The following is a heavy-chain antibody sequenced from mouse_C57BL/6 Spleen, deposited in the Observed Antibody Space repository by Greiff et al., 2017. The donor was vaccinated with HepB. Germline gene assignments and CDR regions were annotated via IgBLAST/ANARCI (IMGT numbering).Heavy chain of an antibody. J-gene: IGHJ2*01. V-gene: IGHV1-50*01. CDR2: IDPSDSYT. CDR1: GYTFTSYW. CDR3: GGEGGGY. Sequence: VQLQQSGAELVKPGASVKLSCKASGYTFTSYWMQWVKQRPGQGLEWIGEIDPSDSYTNYNQKFKGKATLTVDTSSSTAYMQLSSLTSEDSAVYYGGGEGGGYWGQGTTLTVSS.